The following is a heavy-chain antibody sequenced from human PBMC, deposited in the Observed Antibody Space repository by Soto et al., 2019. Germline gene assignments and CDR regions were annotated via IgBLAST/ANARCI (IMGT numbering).Heavy chain of an antibody. V-gene: IGHV1-8*01. CDR1: GYSFTSYD. CDR3: ARGRSTIFGVVVGMDV. Sequence: GXSVKVSCKASGYSFTSYDINWVRQATGQGLEWMGWMNPNSGNTGYAQKFQGRVTMARNTSISTAYMELSSLRSEDTAVYYCARGRSTIFGVVVGMDVWGQGTTVTVS. CDR2: MNPNSGNT. J-gene: IGHJ6*02. D-gene: IGHD3-3*01.